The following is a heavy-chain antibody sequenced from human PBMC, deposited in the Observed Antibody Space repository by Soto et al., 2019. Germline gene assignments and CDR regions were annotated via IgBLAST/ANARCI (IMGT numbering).Heavy chain of an antibody. V-gene: IGHV3-74*01. J-gene: IGHJ4*02. CDR1: GFMFTNFW. CDR2: IDTSGSST. CDR3: AKDSWYFDL. Sequence: GGPLRVSCGASGFMFTNFWMHWVRQVPGKGLVWVSRIDTSGSSTSYADSVKGRFTISRDNAKNTVSLQMNSLRAEDTGVYYCAKDSWYFDLWSQGSLVTVSS. D-gene: IGHD6-13*01.